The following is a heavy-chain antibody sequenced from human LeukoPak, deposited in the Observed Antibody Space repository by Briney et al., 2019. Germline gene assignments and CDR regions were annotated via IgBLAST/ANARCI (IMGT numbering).Heavy chain of an antibody. D-gene: IGHD3-9*01. V-gene: IGHV4-34*01. CDR1: GGSFSGYY. CDR3: ARHSPYYDILTGYSHSYYFDY. J-gene: IGHJ4*02. CDR2: INHSGST. Sequence: SETLSLTCAVYGGSFSGYYWSWIRQPPGKGLEWIGEINHSGSTNYNPSLKSRVTISVDTSKNQFSLKLSSVTAADTAVYYCARHSPYYDILTGYSHSYYFDYWGQGTLVTVSS.